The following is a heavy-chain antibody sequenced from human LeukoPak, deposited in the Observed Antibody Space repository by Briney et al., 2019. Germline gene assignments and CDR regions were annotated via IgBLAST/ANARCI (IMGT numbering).Heavy chain of an antibody. CDR3: ARDPGAYGDYFRPSGWDS. J-gene: IGHJ4*02. CDR2: IIPVAGVT. D-gene: IGHD4-17*01. V-gene: IGHV1-69*04. Sequence: SVKVSCKASGGTFSNYAIGWVRQAPGQGLEWMGRIIPVAGVTNNAQKFQGRVTITADTSTSTAYMELSNLISEDTAVYYCARDPGAYGDYFRPSGWDSWGQGTLVTISS. CDR1: GGTFSNYA.